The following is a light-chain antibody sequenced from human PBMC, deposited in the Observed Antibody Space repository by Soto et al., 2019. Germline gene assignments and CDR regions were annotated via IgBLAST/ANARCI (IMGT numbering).Light chain of an antibody. J-gene: IGKJ1*01. V-gene: IGKV3-15*01. CDR1: QSVTIS. CDR3: QQYNNWPWT. CDR2: SAS. Sequence: EIVMTQSPAPLSVSPGERAALSCRASQSVTISLAWYQQKPGQAPRLLIYSASTRATGIPARFSGSGSGTESTLTISSLQSEDFAVYYCQQYNNWPWTFGQGTKVDIK.